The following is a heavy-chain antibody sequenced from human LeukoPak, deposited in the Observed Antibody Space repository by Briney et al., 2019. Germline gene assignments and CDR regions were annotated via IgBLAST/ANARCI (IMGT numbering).Heavy chain of an antibody. Sequence: SVKVSCKASGGTFSSLVISWVRQAPGQGLEWMGRIIPILGTPNYAQKFQGRVTITADKSTSTVSMELSSLRFEDTAVYYCASGGMVTNPWGQYQFDYWGQGTLVTVSS. V-gene: IGHV1-69*04. CDR1: GGTFSSLV. J-gene: IGHJ4*02. CDR2: IIPILGTP. CDR3: ASGGMVTNPWGQYQFDY. D-gene: IGHD5-24*01.